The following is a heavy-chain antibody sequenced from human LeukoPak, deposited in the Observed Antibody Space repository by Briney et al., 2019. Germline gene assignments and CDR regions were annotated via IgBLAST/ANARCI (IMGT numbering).Heavy chain of an antibody. Sequence: GGSLRLSCAASGFSFSYMNWVRQAPGTGLEWVSYISSTNGHTYYSDSVNGRFTISRDTAKNSLYLQMNSLRVEDTAIYFCARDRDSSGLYGGADLWGQGVLVTVSA. CDR1: GFSFSY. CDR2: ISSTNGHT. J-gene: IGHJ5*02. D-gene: IGHD6-19*01. V-gene: IGHV3-21*03. CDR3: ARDRDSSGLYGGADL.